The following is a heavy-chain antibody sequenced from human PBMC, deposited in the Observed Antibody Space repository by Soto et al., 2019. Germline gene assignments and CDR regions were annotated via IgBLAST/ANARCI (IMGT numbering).Heavy chain of an antibody. CDR1: GGTINSGGYF. V-gene: IGHV4-30-4*01. D-gene: IGHD5-12*01. J-gene: IGHJ4*02. CDR2: IFYTGST. CDR3: ARVKATLYRHYYFDD. Sequence: PSETLSLTCSVSGGTINSGGYFWSWIRQPPGKGLEWIGSIFYTGSTYYSPSLKSRASMSMDTSKNLFYLRLRSLTAADTAVYFWARVKATLYRHYYFDDWGQGTPVTVS.